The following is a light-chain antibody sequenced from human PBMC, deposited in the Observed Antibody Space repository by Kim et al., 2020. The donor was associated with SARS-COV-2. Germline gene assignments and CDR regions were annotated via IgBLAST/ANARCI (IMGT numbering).Light chain of an antibody. CDR1: SGHSSYA. J-gene: IGLJ3*02. CDR2: LNSDGSH. CDR3: QTWGTGIRV. Sequence: SIKLTCTLSSGHSSYAIAWHQQQPEKGPRYLMKLNSDGSHSKGDGIPDRFSGSSSGAERYLTISSLQSEDEADYYCQTWGTGIRVFGGGTKLTVL. V-gene: IGLV4-69*01.